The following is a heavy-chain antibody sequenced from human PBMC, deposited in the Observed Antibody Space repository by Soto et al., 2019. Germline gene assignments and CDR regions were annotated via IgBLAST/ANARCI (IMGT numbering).Heavy chain of an antibody. CDR3: ARGRPYMVRGVRYYHYYMAV. J-gene: IGHJ6*03. Sequence: PSETLSLTCAVYGGSFSGYYWSWIRQPPGKGLEWIGEINHSGSTNYNPSLKSRVTISVDTSKNQFSLKLSSVTAADTAVYYCARGRPYMVRGVRYYHYYMAVWGKGTTVTVSS. CDR2: INHSGST. D-gene: IGHD3-10*01. CDR1: GGSFSGYY. V-gene: IGHV4-34*01.